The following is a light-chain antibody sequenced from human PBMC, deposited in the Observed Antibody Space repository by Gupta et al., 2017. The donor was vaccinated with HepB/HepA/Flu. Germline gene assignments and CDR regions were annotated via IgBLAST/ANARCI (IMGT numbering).Light chain of an antibody. Sequence: QSVLTQTPPASGTPGQRVTTSCSGTSSNIGNNYVYWYQHLPGTGPKLLIESTSQRPSGVPDRFSGSKSGTSASLAISGLRSEDEGDYYCAAWDDSVSSLLLGGGTKLTVL. CDR1: SSNIGNNY. CDR3: AAWDDSVSSLL. V-gene: IGLV1-47*02. J-gene: IGLJ2*01. CDR2: STS.